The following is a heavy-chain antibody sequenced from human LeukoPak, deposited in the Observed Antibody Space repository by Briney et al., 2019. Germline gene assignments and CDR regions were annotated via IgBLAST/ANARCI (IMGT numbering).Heavy chain of an antibody. D-gene: IGHD3-3*01. V-gene: IGHV3-33*06. CDR1: GFSFSSYG. CDR2: IWFDGTNE. CDR3: AKEARFWSGIWHFDY. Sequence: GGSLRLSCAASGFSFSSYGMHWVRQAPGKGQEWVAVIWFDGTNENYADSVRGRFTISRDNSKNTLYLQMNSLRAEDTAVYYCAKEARFWSGIWHFDYWGLGTLVTVSS. J-gene: IGHJ4*02.